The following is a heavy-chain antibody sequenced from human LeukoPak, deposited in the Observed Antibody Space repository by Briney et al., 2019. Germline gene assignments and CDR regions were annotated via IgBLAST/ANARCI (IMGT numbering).Heavy chain of an antibody. CDR2: INVHTGVA. J-gene: IGHJ4*02. D-gene: IGHD3-22*01. V-gene: IGHV1-2*02. CDR1: GYTFTSYY. Sequence: ASVKVSCKASGYTFTSYYLHWVRQAPGQGLEWMGWINVHTGVAHYAQKVQGRVTMTRDTSISTAYMELSRLRSDDTAVFYCARTHYDSNAYYSPAGYWGQGTLVTVSS. CDR3: ARTHYDSNAYYSPAGY.